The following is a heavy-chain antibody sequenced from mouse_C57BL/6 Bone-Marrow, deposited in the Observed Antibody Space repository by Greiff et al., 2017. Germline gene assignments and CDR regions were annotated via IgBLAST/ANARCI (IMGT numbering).Heavy chain of an antibody. Sequence: QVQLQQSGAELVKPGASVKISCKASGYAFSSYWMNWVKQRPGKGLEWIGQIYPGDGDTNYKGKFKGKATLTADKSSSTAYMQLSSLTSEDSAVYFCARERPGSSYPHWYFDVWGTGTTVTVSS. V-gene: IGHV1-80*01. CDR3: ARERPGSSYPHWYFDV. CDR1: GYAFSSYW. D-gene: IGHD1-1*01. CDR2: IYPGDGDT. J-gene: IGHJ1*03.